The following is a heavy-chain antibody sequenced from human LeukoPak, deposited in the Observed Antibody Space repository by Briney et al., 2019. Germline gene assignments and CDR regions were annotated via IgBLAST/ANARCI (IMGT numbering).Heavy chain of an antibody. D-gene: IGHD6-6*01. CDR3: AREANRSWYSSSLIDY. CDR1: GGSFSGYY. Sequence: SGTLSLTCAVYGGSFSGYYWSWIRQPPGKGLEWIGEINHSGSTNYNPSLKSRVTISVDTSKNQFSLKLSSVTAADTAVYYCAREANRSWYSSSLIDYWGQGTLVTVSS. V-gene: IGHV4-34*01. CDR2: INHSGST. J-gene: IGHJ4*02.